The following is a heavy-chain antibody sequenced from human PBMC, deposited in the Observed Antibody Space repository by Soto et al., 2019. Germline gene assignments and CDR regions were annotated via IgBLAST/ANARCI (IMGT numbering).Heavy chain of an antibody. CDR3: ARKEGITAMVPRPSDY. Sequence: ASVKDSGKASGYTYTSYGISWVRQASGQGLEWMGWISAYNGKTNYAQKLQGRVTMTPDTSTSTDYMEVRSLSSDDTAVYYCARKEGITAMVPRPSDYWGQGTLVTVSS. V-gene: IGHV1-18*01. D-gene: IGHD5-18*01. J-gene: IGHJ4*02. CDR1: GYTYTSYG. CDR2: ISAYNGKT.